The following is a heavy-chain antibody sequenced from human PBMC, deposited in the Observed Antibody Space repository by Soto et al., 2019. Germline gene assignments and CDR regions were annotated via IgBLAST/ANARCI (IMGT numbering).Heavy chain of an antibody. J-gene: IGHJ4*02. Sequence: SXTRSLTGTVSGGSISSYYWSWIRQPPGKGLEWIGYIYYSGSTNYNPSLKSRVTISVDTSKNQFSLKLNSMTAADTAVYYCARHNYGSGSTYFDYWGQGTLVTVSS. D-gene: IGHD3-10*01. CDR1: GGSISSYY. CDR2: IYYSGST. CDR3: ARHNYGSGSTYFDY. V-gene: IGHV4-59*08.